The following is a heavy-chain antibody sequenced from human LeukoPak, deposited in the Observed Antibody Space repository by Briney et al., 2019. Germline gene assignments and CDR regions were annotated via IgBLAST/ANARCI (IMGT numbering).Heavy chain of an antibody. J-gene: IGHJ5*02. CDR3: ARESMVRGGKQNWFDP. D-gene: IGHD3-10*01. V-gene: IGHV4-61*02. Sequence: SETLSLTCTVSGGSISSGSYYRSWIRQPAGKGLEWIGRIYTSGSTNYNPSLKSRVTISVDTSKNQFSLKLSSVTAADTAVYYCARESMVRGGKQNWFDPWGQGTLVTVSS. CDR1: GGSISSGSYY. CDR2: IYTSGST.